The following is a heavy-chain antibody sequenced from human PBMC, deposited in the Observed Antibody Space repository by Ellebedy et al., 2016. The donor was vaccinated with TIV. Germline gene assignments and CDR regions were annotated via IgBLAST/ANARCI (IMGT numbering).Heavy chain of an antibody. Sequence: GESLKISCAASGFTFSPYAMAWVRQAPGKGLEWVSGIVGSGAQKYADSVKGRFTITRDNSKRKVDLQMNSLRAEDTAVYFCAKDRTSGDGYWVFDSWGQGTMVSVSS. CDR3: AKDRTSGDGYWVFDS. D-gene: IGHD2-21*02. CDR2: IVGSGA. J-gene: IGHJ4*02. V-gene: IGHV3-23*01. CDR1: GFTFSPYA.